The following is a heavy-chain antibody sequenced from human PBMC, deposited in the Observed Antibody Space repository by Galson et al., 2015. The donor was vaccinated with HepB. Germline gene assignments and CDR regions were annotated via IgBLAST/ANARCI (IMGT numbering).Heavy chain of an antibody. CDR1: GDSVSSNSAA. D-gene: IGHD3-22*01. Sequence: CAISGDSVSSNSAAWNWIRQSPSRGLEWLGRTYYRSKWCYDYAVSVRSRITINPDISRNQFSLQLYSVTPEDTAVYYCARNVYYDTSGYYYKPGWVDPGGQGTLVTVSS. CDR3: ARNVYYDTSGYYYKPGWVDP. J-gene: IGHJ5*02. CDR2: TYYRSKWCY. V-gene: IGHV6-1*01.